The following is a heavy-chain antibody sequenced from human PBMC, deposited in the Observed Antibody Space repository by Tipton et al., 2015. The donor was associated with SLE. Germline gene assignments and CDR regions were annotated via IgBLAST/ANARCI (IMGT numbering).Heavy chain of an antibody. V-gene: IGHV6-1*01. CDR1: GDSVSSNSAA. J-gene: IGHJ6*02. CDR2: TYYRSKWYN. D-gene: IGHD2-8*02. CDR3: ARDPGLSTDNYYYKGMDV. Sequence: GLVKPSQTLSLTCAISGDSVSSNSAAWNWIRQSPSRGLEWLGRTYYRSKWYNDYAVSVKSRITINPDTSKNQFSLQLNSVTPEDTAVYFCARDPGLSTDNYYYKGMDVWGQGTTVTVSS.